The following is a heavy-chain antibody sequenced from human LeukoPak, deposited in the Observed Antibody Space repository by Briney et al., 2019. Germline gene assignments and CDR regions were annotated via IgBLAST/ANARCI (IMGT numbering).Heavy chain of an antibody. D-gene: IGHD3-22*01. CDR2: IYYSGST. CDR1: GGSISSSSYY. Sequence: SETLSLTCTVSGGSISSSSYYWGWIRQPPGKGLEWIGSIYYSGSTYYNPSLKSRVTISVDTSKNQFSLKLSSLTAADTAVYYCAGSGYYLFGLGYWGQGTLVTVSS. J-gene: IGHJ4*02. V-gene: IGHV4-39*01. CDR3: AGSGYYLFGLGY.